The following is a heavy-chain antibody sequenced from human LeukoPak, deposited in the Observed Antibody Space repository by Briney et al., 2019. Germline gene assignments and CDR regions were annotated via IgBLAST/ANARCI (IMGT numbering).Heavy chain of an antibody. D-gene: IGHD6-19*01. J-gene: IGHJ4*02. CDR2: IKQDGSEK. Sequence: PGGSLRLSCAASGFTFSSYLMSWVRQAPGKGLEWVANIKQDGSEKYYVDSVKGRFTISRDNAKNSLYLQMNSLRAEDTAVYYCARDKWAGYSSGWYGDWGQGTLVTVSS. V-gene: IGHV3-7*01. CDR1: GFTFSSYL. CDR3: ARDKWAGYSSGWYGD.